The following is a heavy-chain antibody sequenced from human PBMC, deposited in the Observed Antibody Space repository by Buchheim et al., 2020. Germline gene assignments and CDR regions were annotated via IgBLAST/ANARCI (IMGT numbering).Heavy chain of an antibody. CDR3: AKDLATVTPYYMDV. Sequence: QVQLVESGGGVVQPGRSLRLSCAASGFTFSSQAMHWVRQAPGKGLEWVAVISYDGGNKYYAKSVTGRLTISRDNSKYTLYLQMNSLRVEDTAVYYCAKDLATVTPYYMDVWGKGAT. CDR2: ISYDGGNK. V-gene: IGHV3-30*18. CDR1: GFTFSSQA. D-gene: IGHD4-11*01. J-gene: IGHJ6*03.